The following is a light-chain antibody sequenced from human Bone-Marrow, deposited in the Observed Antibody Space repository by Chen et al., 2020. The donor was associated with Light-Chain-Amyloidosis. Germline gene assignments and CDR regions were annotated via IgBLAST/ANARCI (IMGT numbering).Light chain of an antibody. CDR3: QQYNSYPLT. V-gene: IGKV1-5*03. CDR2: KAS. Sequence: DIQMTQSPSTLSASVGDRVTITCRASQSISSWLAWYQQKPGKAPKLLIYKASSLESGVPSRFSGRGSGTEFTLTISSLQPDDFATYYCQQYNSYPLTFVGWTKVEIK. CDR1: QSISSW. J-gene: IGKJ4*01.